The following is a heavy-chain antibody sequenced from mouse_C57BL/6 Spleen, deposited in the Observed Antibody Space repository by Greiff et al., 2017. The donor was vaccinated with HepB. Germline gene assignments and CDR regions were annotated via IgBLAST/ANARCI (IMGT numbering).Heavy chain of an antibody. J-gene: IGHJ2*01. CDR1: GYTFTSYG. D-gene: IGHD1-1*01. CDR3: VREEGLLRFIFDY. Sequence: QVQLQQSGAELARPGASVKLSCKASGYTFTSYGISWVKQRTGQGLEWIGEIYPRSGNTYYNEKFKGKATLTADKSSSTAYMELRSLTSEDSAVYFCVREEGLLRFIFDYWGQGTTLTVSS. V-gene: IGHV1-81*01. CDR2: IYPRSGNT.